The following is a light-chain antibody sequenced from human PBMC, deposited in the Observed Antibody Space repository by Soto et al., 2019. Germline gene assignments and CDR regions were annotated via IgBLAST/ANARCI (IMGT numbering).Light chain of an antibody. CDR3: QQGSSFPWT. J-gene: IGKJ1*01. CDR1: QDIDSW. CDR2: AAY. V-gene: IGKV1-12*01. Sequence: DIQMTQSPSSVSASVGDRVTITCRASQDIDSWLAWYQQKPGKAPKLLIYAAYSLQSGVPSRFSGSGSGTDFTFTISSLQPEDFAAYYCQQGSSFPWTFGPGTKVEIK.